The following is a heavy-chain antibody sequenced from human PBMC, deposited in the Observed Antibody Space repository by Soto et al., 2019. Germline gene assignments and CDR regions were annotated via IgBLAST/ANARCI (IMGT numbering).Heavy chain of an antibody. D-gene: IGHD2-2*01. CDR1: GGTFSSYA. V-gene: IGHV1-69*13. J-gene: IGHJ5*02. CDR3: ASAKGGYCSSTSCYGGYNWFDP. Sequence: ASVKVSCKASGGTFSSYAISWVRQAPGQGLEWMGGIIPIFGTANYAQKFQGRVTITADESTSTAYMELSSLRSEDTAVYYCASAKGGYCSSTSCYGGYNWFDPWGQGTLVTVSS. CDR2: IIPIFGTA.